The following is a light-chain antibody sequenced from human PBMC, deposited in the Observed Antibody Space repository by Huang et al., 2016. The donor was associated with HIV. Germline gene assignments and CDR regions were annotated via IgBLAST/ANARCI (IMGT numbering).Light chain of an antibody. CDR1: QSILHSNGYNY. J-gene: IGKJ2*01. CDR3: MQAQQTPYT. V-gene: IGKV2-28*01. CDR2: MGS. Sequence: DIVMTQSPLSLAVTPGEPASISCRSRQSILHSNGYNYLDWYVQKPGQSPQLLIYMGSNRASGVLDRISGGGSGVEFTLKISRVEAEDVGVYYCMQAQQTPYTFGPGTKLEIK.